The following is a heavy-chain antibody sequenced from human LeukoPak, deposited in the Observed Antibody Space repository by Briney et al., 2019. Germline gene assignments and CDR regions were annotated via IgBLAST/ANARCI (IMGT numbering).Heavy chain of an antibody. D-gene: IGHD4-23*01. J-gene: IGHJ4*02. CDR3: ARVGVDYSGNVLKYFFDY. CDR1: GGSISSYY. V-gene: IGHV4-59*01. Sequence: SETLSLTCTVSGGSISSYYWSWIRQPPGKGLEWIGYIYDSGSANYNPSLKSRVVISVDTSKNQFSLNLTPVTATDTAVYCCARVGVDYSGNVLKYFFDYWGQGTLVTVSS. CDR2: IYDSGSA.